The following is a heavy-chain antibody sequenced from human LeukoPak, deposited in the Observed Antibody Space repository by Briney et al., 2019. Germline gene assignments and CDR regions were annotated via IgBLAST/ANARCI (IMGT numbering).Heavy chain of an antibody. CDR2: ISWNSGSI. J-gene: IGHJ4*02. Sequence: PGRSLRLSCAASGFTFDDYAMHWVRQAPGKGLEWVSGISWNSGSIGYADSVKGRFTISRDNAKNSLYLQMSSLRAEDTALYYCAKDISLAAGLFWGQGTLVTVSS. V-gene: IGHV3-9*01. CDR1: GFTFDDYA. D-gene: IGHD6-19*01. CDR3: AKDISLAAGLF.